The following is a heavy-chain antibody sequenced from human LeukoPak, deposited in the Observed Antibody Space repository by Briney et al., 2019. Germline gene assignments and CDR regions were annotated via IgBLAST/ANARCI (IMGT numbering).Heavy chain of an antibody. V-gene: IGHV4-31*03. CDR3: ARAGYCSGGSCSYFDY. Sequence: PSETLSLTCTVSGGSISSGGYYWSWIRQHPGKGLEWIGYIYYSGSTYYNPSLKNRVTISVDTSKNQFSLKLSSVTAADTAVYYCARAGYCSGGSCSYFDYWGQGTLVTVSS. CDR2: IYYSGST. J-gene: IGHJ4*02. CDR1: GGSISSGGYY. D-gene: IGHD2-15*01.